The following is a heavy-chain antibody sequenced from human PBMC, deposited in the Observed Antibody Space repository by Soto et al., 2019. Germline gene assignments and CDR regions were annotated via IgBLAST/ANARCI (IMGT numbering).Heavy chain of an antibody. CDR3: ARAAPPSDPYYDSRGAHAFDI. CDR2: IYYSGST. CDR1: GGSISSGDYY. V-gene: IGHV4-30-4*01. Sequence: QVQLQESGPGLVKPSQTLSLTCTVSGGSISSGDYYWSWIRQPPGKGLEWIGYIYYSGSTYYNPSLKSRVTISVDTSKNQFSLKLSSVTAADTAVYYCARAAPPSDPYYDSRGAHAFDIWGQGTMVTVSS. D-gene: IGHD3-22*01. J-gene: IGHJ3*02.